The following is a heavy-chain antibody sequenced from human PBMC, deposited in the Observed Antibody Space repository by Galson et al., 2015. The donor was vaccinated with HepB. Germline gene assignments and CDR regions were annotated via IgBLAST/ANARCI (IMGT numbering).Heavy chain of an antibody. CDR2: IYPGDSDT. CDR3: ARRGKGVGPPFDY. Sequence: QSGAEVKKPGESLKISCKGSGYSFASYWIDWVRQMPGKGLEWMGVIYPGDSDTRYSPSFQGQVTISADRSISTAYLQWSSLKASDTAMYYCARRGKGVGPPFDYWSQGTLVTVVS. V-gene: IGHV5-51*01. J-gene: IGHJ4*02. CDR1: GYSFASYW.